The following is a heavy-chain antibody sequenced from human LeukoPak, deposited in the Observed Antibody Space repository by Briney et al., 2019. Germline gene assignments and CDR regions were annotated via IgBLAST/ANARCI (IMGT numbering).Heavy chain of an antibody. CDR3: ARVDTAMVILIDY. CDR1: GGSISSYY. V-gene: IGHV4-59*12. D-gene: IGHD5-18*01. J-gene: IGHJ4*02. CDR2: IYYSGST. Sequence: SETLSLTCTVSGGSISSYYWSWIRQPPGKGLEWIGSIYYSGSTYYNPSLKSRVTISVDTSKNQFSLKLSSVTAADTAVYFCARVDTAMVILIDYWGQGTLVTVSS.